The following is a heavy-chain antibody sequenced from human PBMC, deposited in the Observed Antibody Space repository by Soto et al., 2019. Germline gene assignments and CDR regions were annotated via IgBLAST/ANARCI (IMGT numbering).Heavy chain of an antibody. V-gene: IGHV1-18*01. Sequence: QVQLVQSGAEVKKPGASVKVSCKASGYTFTSYGISWVRQAPGQGLEWMGWMSTNNGNTNYAQNLQGRVTMTTDTSTSTAYMELRSLRSDATAVYYCARVSSGWYYWFDPWGQGTLVTVSS. J-gene: IGHJ5*02. D-gene: IGHD6-19*01. CDR1: GYTFTSYG. CDR2: MSTNNGNT. CDR3: ARVSSGWYYWFDP.